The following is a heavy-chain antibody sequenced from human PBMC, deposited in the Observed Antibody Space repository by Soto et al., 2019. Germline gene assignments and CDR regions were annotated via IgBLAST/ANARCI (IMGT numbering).Heavy chain of an antibody. Sequence: SVKVSCKASGGTFSSYAISWLRQAPGQGLEWMGGIIPIFGTANYAQKFQGRVTITADESTSTTYMELSSLRSEDTAVYYCARVIKSGYSYGNDAFDIWGQGTMVTVSS. J-gene: IGHJ3*02. CDR1: GGTFSSYA. CDR2: IIPIFGTA. D-gene: IGHD5-18*01. V-gene: IGHV1-69*13. CDR3: ARVIKSGYSYGNDAFDI.